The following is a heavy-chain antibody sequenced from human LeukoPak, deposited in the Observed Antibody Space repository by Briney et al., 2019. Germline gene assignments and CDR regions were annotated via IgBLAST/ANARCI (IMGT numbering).Heavy chain of an antibody. CDR2: ISHIGST. D-gene: IGHD1-14*01. J-gene: IGHJ3*02. V-gene: IGHV4-59*11. CDR3: ARDRISIKALDM. CDR1: GDSITGHY. Sequence: PSETLSLTCSVSGDSITGHYLTWIRQPPGNGLEWIGYISHIGSTNYNPSLKSRVTISVDTSKNQFSLKLTSVTAADTALYYCARDRISIKALDMWGQGTMVTVSS.